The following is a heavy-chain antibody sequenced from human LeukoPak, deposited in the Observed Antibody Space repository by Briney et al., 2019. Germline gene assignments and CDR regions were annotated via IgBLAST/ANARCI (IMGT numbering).Heavy chain of an antibody. Sequence: SGALSLTCAVYGGSFSGYYWSWIRQPPGKGLEWIGEINHSGSTNYNPSLKSRVTISVDTSKNQFSLRLSSVTAADTAVYYCARGGRSGLTYWGQGTLVTVSS. CDR2: INHSGST. CDR1: GGSFSGYY. V-gene: IGHV4-34*01. CDR3: ARGGRSGLTY. D-gene: IGHD6-19*01. J-gene: IGHJ4*02.